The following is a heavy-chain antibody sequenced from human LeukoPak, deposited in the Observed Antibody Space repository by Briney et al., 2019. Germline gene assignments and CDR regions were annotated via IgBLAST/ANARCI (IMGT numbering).Heavy chain of an antibody. CDR2: INHSGST. CDR1: GGSFSGYY. CDR3: ARDGDSGGYYYVYFDY. V-gene: IGHV4-34*01. J-gene: IGHJ4*02. Sequence: SETLSLTCAVYGGSFSGYYWSWIRQPPGKGLEWIGEINHSGSTNYNPSLKSRVTISVGTSKNQFSLKLSSVTAADTAVYYCARDGDSGGYYYVYFDYWGQGTLVTVSS. D-gene: IGHD3-22*01.